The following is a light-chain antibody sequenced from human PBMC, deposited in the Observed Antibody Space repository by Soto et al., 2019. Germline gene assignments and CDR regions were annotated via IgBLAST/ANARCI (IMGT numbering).Light chain of an antibody. CDR1: QSVSSSY. V-gene: IGKV3-20*01. J-gene: IGKJ5*01. Sequence: EIVLTQSPGTLSLSPGERATLSCRASQSVSSSYLAWYQQKPGQAPRLLIYGASSRATGIPDRFSGSGSGTDFTLTISRLEPEDFAVYYCQQYGSSPLITF. CDR3: QQYGSSPLIT. CDR2: GAS.